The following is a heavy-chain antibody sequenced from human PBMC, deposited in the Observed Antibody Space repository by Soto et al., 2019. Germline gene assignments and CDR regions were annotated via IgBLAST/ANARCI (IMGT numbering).Heavy chain of an antibody. CDR3: AIMMGSFTGRATDY. Sequence: QVQLVQSGAEVKKPGSSVTVSCKASGGTFSSYAISWVRQSPGQGLEWMGGIIPIFGTANYGQKFQGRVTITADKSTSTAYMEVSSLRSEDTAVYYCAIMMGSFTGRATDYWGQGTLVTVSS. CDR1: GGTFSSYA. CDR2: IIPIFGTA. V-gene: IGHV1-69*06. J-gene: IGHJ4*02. D-gene: IGHD2-15*01.